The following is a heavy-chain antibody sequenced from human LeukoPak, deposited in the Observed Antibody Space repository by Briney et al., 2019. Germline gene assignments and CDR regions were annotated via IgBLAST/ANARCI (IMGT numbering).Heavy chain of an antibody. Sequence: SETLSLTCAVYGGSFSGYYWSWIRQPPGKGLEWIGEINHSGSTNYNPSLKSRVTISVDTSKNQFSLKLSSVTAADTAVYYCASSRSSGWYYFDYWGQGTLVTVSS. CDR2: INHSGST. D-gene: IGHD6-19*01. J-gene: IGHJ4*02. V-gene: IGHV4-34*01. CDR1: GGSFSGYY. CDR3: ASSRSSGWYYFDY.